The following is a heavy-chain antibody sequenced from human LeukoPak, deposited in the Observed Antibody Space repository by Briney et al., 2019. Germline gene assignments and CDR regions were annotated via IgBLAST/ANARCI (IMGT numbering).Heavy chain of an antibody. D-gene: IGHD6-13*01. CDR3: ARDSLGYNWFDP. V-gene: IGHV4-59*01. CDR1: GRSISSYY. CDR2: IYYSGST. J-gene: IGHJ5*02. Sequence: SETLSLTCTVSGRSISSYYWSWIRQPPGKGLEWIGYIYYSGSTNYNPSLKSRVTISVATSKNQFSLKLGSVTAADTAVYYCARDSLGYNWFDPWGQGTLVTVSS.